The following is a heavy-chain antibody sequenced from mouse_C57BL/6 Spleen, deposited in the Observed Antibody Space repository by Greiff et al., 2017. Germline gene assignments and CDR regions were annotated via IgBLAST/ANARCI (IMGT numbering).Heavy chain of an antibody. Sequence: QVHVKQSGAELVRPGASVTLSCKASGYTFTDYEMHWVKQTPVHGLEWIGAIDPETGGTAYNQKFEGKAIMTADKSSSTAYVELRSLTSEDFAVYYCTSRTGFDYWGQGTTLTVSS. D-gene: IGHD4-1*01. J-gene: IGHJ2*01. V-gene: IGHV1-15*01. CDR2: IDPETGGT. CDR3: TSRTGFDY. CDR1: GYTFTDYE.